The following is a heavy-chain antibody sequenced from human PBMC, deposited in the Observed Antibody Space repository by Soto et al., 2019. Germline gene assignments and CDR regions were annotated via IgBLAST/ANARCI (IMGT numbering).Heavy chain of an antibody. V-gene: IGHV1-3*01. CDR3: ARDSSYVSSTSCRYYYGMDF. D-gene: IGHD2-2*01. CDR2: INAGNGNT. J-gene: IGHJ6*02. Sequence: ASVKVSCKASGYTFTSYAMHWVRQAPGQRLEWMGWINAGNGNTKYSQKFQGRVTITRDTSASTAYMELSSLRSEDTAVYYCARDSSYVSSTSCRYYYGMDFWGQGTTVTVSS. CDR1: GYTFTSYA.